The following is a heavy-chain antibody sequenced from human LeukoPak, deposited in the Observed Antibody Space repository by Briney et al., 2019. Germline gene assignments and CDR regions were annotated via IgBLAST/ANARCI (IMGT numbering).Heavy chain of an antibody. CDR2: ISATSGNT. CDR1: GYTFTERG. Sequence: ASVKVSCKASGYTFTERGISWMRHVPGQGLEWMGWISATSGNTYYAQTFQDRVTMTTDASTSTAYMELRDLTIDDTAVYYCGKGSTGWSRDTWGQGTLVTVSS. J-gene: IGHJ5*02. D-gene: IGHD6-19*01. V-gene: IGHV1-18*01. CDR3: GKGSTGWSRDT.